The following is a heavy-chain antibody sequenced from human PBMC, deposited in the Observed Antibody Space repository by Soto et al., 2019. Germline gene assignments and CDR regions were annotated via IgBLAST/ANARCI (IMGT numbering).Heavy chain of an antibody. Sequence: GGSLRLSCAASGFTFSSYAMTWVRQVPGKGMEWVSAISGNGAVTFYGDSVKGRFTMSRDNSKNTLYLQMNSLRVEDTAVYYCAKAPVSDRPDACWGQGTLVTVSS. CDR3: AKAPVSDRPDAC. CDR2: ISGNGAVT. D-gene: IGHD2-2*01. J-gene: IGHJ4*02. V-gene: IGHV3-23*01. CDR1: GFTFSSYA.